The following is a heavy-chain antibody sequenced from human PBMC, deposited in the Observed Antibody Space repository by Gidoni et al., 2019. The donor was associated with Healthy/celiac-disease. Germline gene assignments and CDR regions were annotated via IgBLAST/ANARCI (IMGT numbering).Heavy chain of an antibody. D-gene: IGHD6-19*01. CDR2: ISSSSSYI. CDR3: ARGVAVAGNY. J-gene: IGHJ4*02. V-gene: IGHV3-21*01. CDR1: GFPFSSYS. Sequence: EVQLVESGGGLVKPGGSLRLSCAASGFPFSSYSMNWVRQAPGKGLEWVSSISSSSSYIYYADSVKGRFTISRDNAKNSLYLQMNSLRAEDTAVYYCARGVAVAGNYWGQGTLVTVSS.